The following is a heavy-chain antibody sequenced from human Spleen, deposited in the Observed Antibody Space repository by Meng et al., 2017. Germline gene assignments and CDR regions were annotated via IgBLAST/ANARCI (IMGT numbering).Heavy chain of an antibody. CDR2: ISYDGNNP. CDR3: ARGDSSGYYYGYYYYGMDV. CDR1: GFTFNMYP. D-gene: IGHD3-22*01. Sequence: GESLKISCAGSGFTFNMYPMHWVRQAPGKGLEWLAIISYDGNNPYYADSVRGRFTISRDNSKNTLYLQMNSLRAEDTAVYYCARGDSSGYYYGYYYYGMDVWGQGTTVTVSS. J-gene: IGHJ6*02. V-gene: IGHV3-30*04.